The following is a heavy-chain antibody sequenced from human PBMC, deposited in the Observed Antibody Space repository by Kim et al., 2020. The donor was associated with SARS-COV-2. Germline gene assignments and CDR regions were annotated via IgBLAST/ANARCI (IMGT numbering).Heavy chain of an antibody. CDR3: ARRGVGYGYSSSWYVAPYYYYGMDV. J-gene: IGHJ6*02. Sequence: SETLSLTCTVSGGSISSSSYYWGWIRQPPGKGLEWIGSIYYSGSTYYNPSLKSRVTISVDTSKNQFSLKLSSVTAADTAVYYCARRGVGYGYSSSWYVAPYYYYGMDVWGQGTTVTVSS. D-gene: IGHD6-13*01. V-gene: IGHV4-39*01. CDR2: IYYSGST. CDR1: GGSISSSSYY.